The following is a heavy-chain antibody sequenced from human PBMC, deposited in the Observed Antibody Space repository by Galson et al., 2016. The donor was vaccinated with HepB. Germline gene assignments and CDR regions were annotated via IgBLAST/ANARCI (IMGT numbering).Heavy chain of an antibody. CDR3: ARGTRAFFDY. V-gene: IGHV6-1*01. CDR2: TYYRSKWFN. Sequence: CAISGDSVSSNSAAWNWIRQSPSRGLEWLGRTYYRSKWFNNDAMSVKSRITINPDTSKNQFSLQLNSVTPEDTAVYYCARGTRAFFDYWGQGTLVTVSS. J-gene: IGHJ4*02. CDR1: GDSVSSNSAA. D-gene: IGHD1-1*01.